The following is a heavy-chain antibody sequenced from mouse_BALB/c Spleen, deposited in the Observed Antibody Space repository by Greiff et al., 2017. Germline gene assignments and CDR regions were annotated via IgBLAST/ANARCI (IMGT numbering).Heavy chain of an antibody. CDR2: ISSGGSYT. Sequence: EVQVVESGGGLVKPGGSLKLSCAASGFTFSSYAMSWVRQSPEKRLEWVAEISSGGSYTYYPDTVTGRFTISRDNAKNTLYLEMSSLRSEDTAMYYCARDKGLNYGNYWFAYWGQGTLVTVPA. J-gene: IGHJ3*01. D-gene: IGHD2-1*01. CDR1: GFTFSSYA. CDR3: ARDKGLNYGNYWFAY. V-gene: IGHV5-9-4*01.